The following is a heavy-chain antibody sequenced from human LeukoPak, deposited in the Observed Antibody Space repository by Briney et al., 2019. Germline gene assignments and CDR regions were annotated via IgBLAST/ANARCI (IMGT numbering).Heavy chain of an antibody. CDR1: GFTFSSYA. CDR2: ISGSGGST. V-gene: IGHV3-23*01. Sequence: GGSLRLSCAASGFTFSSYAMSWVRQAPGKGLEWVSAISGSGGSTYCADSVKGRFTISRDNSKNTLYLQMNSLRAEDTAVYYCAKDLSYYDFWSGYRRYYYYYGMDVWGQGTTVTVSS. CDR3: AKDLSYYDFWSGYRRYYYYYGMDV. D-gene: IGHD3-3*01. J-gene: IGHJ6*02.